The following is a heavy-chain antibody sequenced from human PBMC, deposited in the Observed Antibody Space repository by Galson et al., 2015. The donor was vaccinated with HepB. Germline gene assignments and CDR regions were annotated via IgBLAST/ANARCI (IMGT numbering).Heavy chain of an antibody. D-gene: IGHD1-7*01. CDR3: ARAAQFLGNYDY. V-gene: IGHV1-46*02. Sequence: SVKVSCKASGYTFNSYHMHWVRQAPGQGLEWMGVINPTDDSTTYAQKFQGRVTMTRDTSTSTVYMELSSLRSEDTAVYYCARAAQFLGNYDYWGQGTLVIVSS. CDR1: GYTFNSYH. J-gene: IGHJ4*02. CDR2: INPTDDST.